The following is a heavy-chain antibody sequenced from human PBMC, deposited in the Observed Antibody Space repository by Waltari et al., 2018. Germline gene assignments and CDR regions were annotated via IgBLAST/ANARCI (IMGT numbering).Heavy chain of an antibody. CDR1: GDSMSPYY. D-gene: IGHD3-16*01. CDR3: AREHWGAAGR. CDR2: IHSSGKT. Sequence: QVQLLESGPGLVKASETLSLMCNVSGDSMSPYYWSWIRQPAGKGLEWIGRIHSSGKTNYSPSLKSRVTISLDISKNHFSLKLTSVTAADTAMYHCAREHWGAAGRWGQGTVVTVSS. V-gene: IGHV4-4*07. J-gene: IGHJ4*02.